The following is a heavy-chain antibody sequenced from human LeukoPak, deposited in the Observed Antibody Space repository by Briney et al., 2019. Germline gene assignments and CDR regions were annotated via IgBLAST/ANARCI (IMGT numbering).Heavy chain of an antibody. V-gene: IGHV1-18*01. CDR2: ISPYNGNT. Sequence: ASVKVSCKASGYTFSSYVINWVRQAPGQGLEWMGRISPYNGNTNYAQKLQGRVTMTTDTSTSTAYMELRSLRSDATAVYYCARDLYAGVLTYWGQGTLVTVSS. D-gene: IGHD2-21*02. CDR3: ARDLYAGVLTY. CDR1: GYTFSSYV. J-gene: IGHJ4*02.